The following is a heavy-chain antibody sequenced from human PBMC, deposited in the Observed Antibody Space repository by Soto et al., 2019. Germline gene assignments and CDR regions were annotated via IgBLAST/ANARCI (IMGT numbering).Heavy chain of an antibody. J-gene: IGHJ4*02. Sequence: KPSETLSLTCIVSGDSITNYYWSWIRQPAGKGLEWIGRIYTSGGTIYNPSLKSRVTMSVDTSNNQFSLKLSSVTAADTAVYYCARDYYASGRLDYWGQGTLVTVSS. D-gene: IGHD3-10*01. V-gene: IGHV4-4*07. CDR3: ARDYYASGRLDY. CDR1: GDSITNYY. CDR2: IYTSGGT.